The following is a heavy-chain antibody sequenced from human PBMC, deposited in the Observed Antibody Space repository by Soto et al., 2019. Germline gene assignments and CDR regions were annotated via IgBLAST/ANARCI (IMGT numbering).Heavy chain of an antibody. CDR1: GGSISSSSYY. CDR2: IYYSGST. Sequence: SETLSLTCAVSGGSISSSSYYWGWIRQPPGKGLEWIGSIYYSGSTYYTPSPQSRVAISVDTSKNQFSLKLNSVTAADTAVYYCARRTVNIRTFYSGLKTHCFDYWGQGTLVTAPQ. V-gene: IGHV4-39*01. CDR3: ARRTVNIRTFYSGLKTHCFDY. J-gene: IGHJ4*02. D-gene: IGHD6-19*01.